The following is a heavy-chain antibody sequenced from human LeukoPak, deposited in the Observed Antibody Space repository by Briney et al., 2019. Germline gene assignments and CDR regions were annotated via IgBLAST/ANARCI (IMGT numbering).Heavy chain of an antibody. V-gene: IGHV3-30*17. CDR1: GFTFSSYT. CDR2: ISSDGSNT. Sequence: GGSLRLPCVGSGFTFSSYTMLWVRQAPGKGPKWVAVISSDGSNTFYADDVRGRFAISRDNSKSTVFLQMNSLRVEDTGVYFCVREGQLWSDLDSWGQGTLVTVSS. D-gene: IGHD5-24*01. CDR3: VREGQLWSDLDS. J-gene: IGHJ4*02.